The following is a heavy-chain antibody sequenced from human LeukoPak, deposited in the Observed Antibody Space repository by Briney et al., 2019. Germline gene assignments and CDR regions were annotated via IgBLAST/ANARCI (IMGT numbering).Heavy chain of an antibody. CDR1: GYIFTGYY. D-gene: IGHD3-10*01. CDR2: INPNSGGT. Sequence: GASVKVSCKASGYIFTGYYMHWVRQAPGQGLEWMGWINPNSGGTNYAQKFQGRVTMTRDTSISTAYMELSRLRSDDTAVYYCARYLYYYGSGSYSWFDPWGQGTLVTVSS. J-gene: IGHJ5*02. CDR3: ARYLYYYGSGSYSWFDP. V-gene: IGHV1-2*02.